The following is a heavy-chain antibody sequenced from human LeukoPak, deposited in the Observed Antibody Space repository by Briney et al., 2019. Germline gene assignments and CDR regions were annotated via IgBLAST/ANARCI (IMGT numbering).Heavy chain of an antibody. CDR3: ARANYYSDTRGYYGAGFDD. Sequence: ASVKVSCKASGYTFTSYAMHWVRQAPGQRLEWMGIINPRGPITSYAQKFQGRVSMTRDTSTNTLFMELSSLTSEDTAVYYCARANYYSDTRGYYGAGFDDWGQGTLVTVSS. CDR1: GYTFTSYA. V-gene: IGHV1-46*01. CDR2: INPRGPIT. J-gene: IGHJ4*02. D-gene: IGHD3-22*01.